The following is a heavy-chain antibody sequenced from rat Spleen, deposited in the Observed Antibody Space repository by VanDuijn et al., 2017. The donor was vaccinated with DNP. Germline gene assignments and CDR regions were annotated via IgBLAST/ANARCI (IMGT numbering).Heavy chain of an antibody. CDR2: ISYSGST. Sequence: EVQLQESGPGLVTPSQSLSLTCSVTGHSITNDYRWNWLRKFPGNKMEWIGHISYSGSTTYNPSLESRISITRDTSKNQFFLQLNSLTTEDTATYYCARLRLEWEVRAMDAWGQGTSVTVSS. D-gene: IGHD1-1*01. CDR3: ARLRLEWEVRAMDA. V-gene: IGHV3-1*01. CDR1: GHSITNDY. J-gene: IGHJ4*01.